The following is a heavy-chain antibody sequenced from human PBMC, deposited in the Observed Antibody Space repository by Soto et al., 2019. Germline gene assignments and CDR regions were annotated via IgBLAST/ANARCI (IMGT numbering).Heavy chain of an antibody. J-gene: IGHJ4*02. CDR1: GYNFANFG. V-gene: IGHV1-18*01. D-gene: IGHD4-4*01. Sequence: ASVKVSCKASGYNFANFGISWVRQAPGQGLEWLGWIGPHSGNPNYAQRFQGRGTMTTDTSTSTAYMELRTLRPDDTAVYFCARFEFSNYVIDYWAQGTLVTVSS. CDR3: ARFEFSNYVIDY. CDR2: IGPHSGNP.